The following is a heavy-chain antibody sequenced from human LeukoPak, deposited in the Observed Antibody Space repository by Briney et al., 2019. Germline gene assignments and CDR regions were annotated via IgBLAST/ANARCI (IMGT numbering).Heavy chain of an antibody. D-gene: IGHD2-15*01. CDR1: GFTFSSYG. CDR3: VKDPRHCSGGSCYSQPPLFDY. CDR2: IWYDGSNK. J-gene: IGHJ4*02. Sequence: GRSLRLSCAASGFTFSSYGVHWVREAPGKGLEGVAVIWYDGSNKYYADSVKGRFTISRDNSKNTLYLQMSSLRAEDTAVYYCVKDPRHCSGGSCYSQPPLFDYWGQGTLVTVSS. V-gene: IGHV3-33*06.